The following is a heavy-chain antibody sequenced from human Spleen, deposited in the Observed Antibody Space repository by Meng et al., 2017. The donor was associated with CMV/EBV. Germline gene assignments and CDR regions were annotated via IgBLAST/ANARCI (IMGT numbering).Heavy chain of an antibody. D-gene: IGHD1-26*01. V-gene: IGHV3-21*01. CDR2: ISSSSSYI. CDR3: ARDRLKTVGFDY. J-gene: IGHJ4*02. CDR1: GFTFSSYS. Sequence: GESLKISCAASGFTFSSYSMNWVRQAPGKGLEWVSSISSSSSYIYYADSVKGRFTISRDNAKSTVYLQMNSLRAEDTAVYYCARDRLKTVGFDYWGQGTLVTVSS.